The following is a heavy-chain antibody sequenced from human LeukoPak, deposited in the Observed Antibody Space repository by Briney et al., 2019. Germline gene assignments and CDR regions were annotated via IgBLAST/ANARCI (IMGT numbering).Heavy chain of an antibody. CDR3: ASEDDVAAERAPIDC. J-gene: IGHJ4*02. CDR2: ISGSGRST. V-gene: IGHV3-23*01. D-gene: IGHD2-21*01. CDR1: GFTFSRFA. Sequence: PGGSLRLSCSASGFTFSRFAVTWVRQAPGKGLEWVSGISGSGRSTYYADSVKGRFTITRDNCNNTLYLQMSSLRADDTAIYYSASEDDVAAERAPIDCWRQAALVTVSS.